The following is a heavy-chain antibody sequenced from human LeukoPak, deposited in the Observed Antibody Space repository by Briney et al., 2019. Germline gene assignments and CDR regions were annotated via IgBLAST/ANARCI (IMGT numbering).Heavy chain of an antibody. CDR2: IWYDGSNK. CDR3: AREGTTNRHYAFDI. CDR1: GFTFSSYG. Sequence: GRSLRLSCAASGFTFSSYGMHWVRQAPGKGLEWVAVIWYDGSNKYYADSVKGRFTISRDNSKNTLYPQMNSLRAEDTAVYYCAREGTTNRHYAFDIWGQGTMVTVSS. V-gene: IGHV3-33*01. J-gene: IGHJ3*02. D-gene: IGHD2/OR15-2a*01.